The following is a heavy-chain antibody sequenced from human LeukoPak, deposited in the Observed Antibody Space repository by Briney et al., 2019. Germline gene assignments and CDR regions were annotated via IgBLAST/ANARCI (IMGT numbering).Heavy chain of an antibody. V-gene: IGHV4-59*10. Sequence: SETLSLTCAVYGGSFSSYYWSWIRQPAGKGLEWIGRIYSSGSTNYNPSLKSRVTMSVDTSKNQFSLKLSSVTAADTAVYYCARSAYSSLDAFDIWGQGTMVTVSS. D-gene: IGHD6-6*01. CDR3: ARSAYSSLDAFDI. CDR1: GGSFSSYY. CDR2: IYSSGST. J-gene: IGHJ3*02.